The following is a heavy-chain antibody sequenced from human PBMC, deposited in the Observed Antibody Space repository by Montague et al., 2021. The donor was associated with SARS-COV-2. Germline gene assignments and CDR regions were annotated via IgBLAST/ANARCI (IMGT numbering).Heavy chain of an antibody. D-gene: IGHD2/OR15-2a*01. CDR3: TRARSKATDY. J-gene: IGHJ4*02. CDR1: GESMTRSW. CDR2: IFHDGTS. V-gene: IGHV4-4*02. Sequence: SETLSLTCAVSGESMTRSWWTWVRQPPGQRLQWIGEIFHDGTSXSXYXXALKSRVTISIDTSKNQFFLRLSSVTAADTALYFCTRARSKATDYWGQGALVTVSS.